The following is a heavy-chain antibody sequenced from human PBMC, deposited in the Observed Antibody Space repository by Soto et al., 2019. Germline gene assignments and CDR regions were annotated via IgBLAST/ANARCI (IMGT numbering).Heavy chain of an antibody. Sequence: EVQLLESGGGLVQPGGSLRLSCAASGFTFSSYAMSWVRQAPGKGLEWVSAISGSGGSTYYADSVEGRFTISRDNSKNTLYLQMNSLSAEDTAVYYCAKDPQRGYDILPGDYLDYWGQGTLVTVSS. CDR2: ISGSGGST. D-gene: IGHD3-9*01. V-gene: IGHV3-23*01. J-gene: IGHJ4*02. CDR1: GFTFSSYA. CDR3: AKDPQRGYDILPGDYLDY.